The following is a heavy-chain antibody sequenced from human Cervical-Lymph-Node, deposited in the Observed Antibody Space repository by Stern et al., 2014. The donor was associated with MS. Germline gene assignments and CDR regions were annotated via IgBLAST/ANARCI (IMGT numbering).Heavy chain of an antibody. CDR1: GCTFSNYA. CDR2: IIPIFGTA. CDR3: ARGWSYDILTAYSY. D-gene: IGHD3-9*01. V-gene: IGHV1-69*01. Sequence: VQLVQSGAEVKKPGSSVKVSCKASGCTFSNYAIRWGRQAPGQGIEWMGGIIPIFGTANYAQKFQGRVTITADESTSTAYMELSSLRSEDTALYYCARGWSYDILTAYSYWGQGTLVTVSS. J-gene: IGHJ4*02.